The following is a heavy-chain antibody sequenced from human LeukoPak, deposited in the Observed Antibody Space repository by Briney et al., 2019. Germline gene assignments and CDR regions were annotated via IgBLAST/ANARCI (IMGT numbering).Heavy chain of an antibody. V-gene: IGHV4-59*08. Sequence: SETLSLTCTVSGASSSSSYCSWLRQPPEKGLEWIGYIHYSGSTNYNLSLKSRVTTSADTSKKQFSLKLSSVTAADTAVYYCARHVDSWGAFDIWGQGTRVTVSS. CDR2: IHYSGST. CDR1: GASSSSSY. D-gene: IGHD7-27*01. J-gene: IGHJ3*02. CDR3: ARHVDSWGAFDI.